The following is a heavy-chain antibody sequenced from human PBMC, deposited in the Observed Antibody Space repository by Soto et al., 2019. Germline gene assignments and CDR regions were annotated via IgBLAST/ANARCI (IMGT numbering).Heavy chain of an antibody. CDR2: IYRDDDK. CDR1: GFSLITNGMG. CDR3: AHRDGDGGAFDS. V-gene: IGHV2-5*02. J-gene: IGHJ4*02. Sequence: QITLKESGPTLVKPTQTPTLTCTFSGFSLITNGMGVGWIRQPPGKALEWLAVIYRDDDKRYSPSLKSRRTITKDTSKNQGIRTTTNMVPVDTSTYYCAHRDGDGGAFDSWGQGTLVTVSS. D-gene: IGHD7-27*01.